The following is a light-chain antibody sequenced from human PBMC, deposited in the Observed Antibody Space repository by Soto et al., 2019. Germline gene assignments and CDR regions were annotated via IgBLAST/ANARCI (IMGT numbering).Light chain of an antibody. J-gene: IGLJ2*01. Sequence: QSALTQPASVSGSPGQSITISCTGTSSDVGGYDYVSWYQQHPGKAPKLLIFDVSKRPSGVSYRFSGSKSGNTASLTISGLQAEDEADYYCSSYASSITFVFGGGTKLTVL. V-gene: IGLV2-14*01. CDR3: SSYASSITFV. CDR2: DVS. CDR1: SSDVGGYDY.